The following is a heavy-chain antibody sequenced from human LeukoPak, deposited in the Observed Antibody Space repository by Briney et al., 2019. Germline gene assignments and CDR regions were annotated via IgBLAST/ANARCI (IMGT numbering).Heavy chain of an antibody. V-gene: IGHV3-66*01. CDR2: IHRGGNT. CDR1: GFTVSGNY. D-gene: IGHD2-21*01. Sequence: PGGSLRLSCAASGFTVSGNYMSWVRQAPGKGLEWLSVIHRGGNTYYADSVKGRFTISRDSSKNTVFLQMDSLRAEDTAVYYCARDPVDGLGVDYGDYWGQGTLVTVSS. CDR3: ARDPVDGLGVDYGDY. J-gene: IGHJ4*02.